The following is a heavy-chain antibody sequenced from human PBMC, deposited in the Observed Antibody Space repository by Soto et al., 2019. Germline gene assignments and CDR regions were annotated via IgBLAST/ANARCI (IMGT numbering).Heavy chain of an antibody. CDR1: GDSVSSNSAA. D-gene: IGHD1-7*01. Sequence: SQTLSLTCGISGDSVSSNSAAWYGIRQSPSRGLEWLGRTYYRSKWYNDYAVSVKSRITINPDTSKNQFSLQLNSVTPEDTAVYCCAKLPGTFDYWGRGTLVTVSS. V-gene: IGHV6-1*01. CDR3: AKLPGTFDY. J-gene: IGHJ4*02. CDR2: TYYRSKWYN.